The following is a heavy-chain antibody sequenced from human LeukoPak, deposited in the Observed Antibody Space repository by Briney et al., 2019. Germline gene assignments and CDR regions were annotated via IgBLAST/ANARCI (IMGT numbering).Heavy chain of an antibody. CDR3: GTLSGSYGDY. J-gene: IGHJ4*02. CDR1: GYTLTELS. D-gene: IGHD3-16*01. CDR2: CDPEDGET. V-gene: IGHV1-24*01. Sequence: APGYLSCNVSGYTLTELSLHLVRQPPGKGLEWMGGCDPEDGETIYAQKFKGRVTMTEDTSTETAYMELSSLRSEDTAVYYCGTLSGSYGDYWGEGALVTVSS.